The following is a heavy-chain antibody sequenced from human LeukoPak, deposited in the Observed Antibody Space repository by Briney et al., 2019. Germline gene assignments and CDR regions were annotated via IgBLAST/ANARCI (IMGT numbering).Heavy chain of an antibody. CDR2: IYYSGST. V-gene: IGHV4-31*03. CDR1: GGSISSGGYY. D-gene: IGHD3-22*01. Sequence: SETLSLTCTVSGGSISSGGYYWSWIRQHPGKGLEWIGYIYYSGSTYYNPSLKSRVTISVDTSKNQFSLKLSSVTAADTAVYYCAREVYDSSGLPGAFDIWGQGTMVTVSS. CDR3: AREVYDSSGLPGAFDI. J-gene: IGHJ3*02.